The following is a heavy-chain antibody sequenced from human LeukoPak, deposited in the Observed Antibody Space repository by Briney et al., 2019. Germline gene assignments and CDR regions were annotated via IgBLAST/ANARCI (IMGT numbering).Heavy chain of an antibody. J-gene: IGHJ4*02. CDR2: ISSNGDNT. CDR3: VRGTGY. Sequence: AESLTLTCSVSGFTFSTYDMHWVRQPPGKGLEYVSAISSNGDNTYYADSVKGRFTISRDNSKNTLYLQMSSLRPDDTAAYFCVRGTGYWGQGTLVTVSS. CDR1: GFTFSTYD. V-gene: IGHV3-64D*06.